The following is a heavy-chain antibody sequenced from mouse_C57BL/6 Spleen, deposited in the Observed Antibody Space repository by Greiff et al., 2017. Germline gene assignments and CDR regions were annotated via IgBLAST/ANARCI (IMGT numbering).Heavy chain of an antibody. CDR1: GYTFTDHS. J-gene: IGHJ1*03. Sequence: QVQLQQSDAELVKPGASVKISCKASGYTFTDHSIPWLKQRPEQGLEWIGYIYPRDGSTTYNETFKVKATLTADKSSSTAYMQLNSLTSEDSAVYFCARSDGDWDFDGWGTGTTVTVSS. CDR2: IYPRDGST. V-gene: IGHV1-78*01. CDR3: ARSDGDWDFDG.